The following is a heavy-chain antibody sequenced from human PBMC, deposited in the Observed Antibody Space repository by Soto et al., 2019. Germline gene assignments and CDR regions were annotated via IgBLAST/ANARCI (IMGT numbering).Heavy chain of an antibody. J-gene: IGHJ6*02. CDR1: GGTFSSYA. CDR2: IIPIFGTA. D-gene: IGHD3-10*01. CDR3: ARGITMVRGVIISGDYYYYGMDV. V-gene: IGHV1-69*13. Sequence: SVKVSCKASGGTFSSYAISWVRQAPGQGLEWMGGIIPIFGTANYAQKFQGRVTITADESTSTAYMELSSLRSEDTAVYYCARGITMVRGVIISGDYYYYGMDVWGQGTTVTVS.